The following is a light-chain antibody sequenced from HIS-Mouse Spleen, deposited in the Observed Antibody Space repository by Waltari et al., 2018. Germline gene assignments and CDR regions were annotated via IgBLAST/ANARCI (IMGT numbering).Light chain of an antibody. CDR1: ALPKKY. V-gene: IGLV3-10*01. Sequence: SYELTQPPSVSVSPGQTARITCSGDALPKKYAYWYQQKSGQAPVLVIYGDSKRPSGIPEGFSGSSSGTMATLTISGAQVEDEADYDCYSTDSSGNHRVFGGGTKLTVL. J-gene: IGLJ2*01. CDR3: YSTDSSGNHRV. CDR2: GDS.